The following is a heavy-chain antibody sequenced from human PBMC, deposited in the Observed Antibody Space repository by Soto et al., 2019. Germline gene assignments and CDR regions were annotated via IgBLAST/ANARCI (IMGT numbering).Heavy chain of an antibody. CDR2: MSDNGGRT. Sequence: EVQLLESGGGLVQPGGSLRLSCAASGFTFSSHAMSWVRQAPGKGLEWVSAMSDNGGRTYYADSVEGRFTISRDNSRHTLYLQMNSLRADHTAVYYCAKRRTIGWFDPDIWGQGTMVTVSS. V-gene: IGHV3-23*01. CDR3: AKRRTIGWFDPDI. J-gene: IGHJ3*02. CDR1: GFTFSSHA. D-gene: IGHD6-19*01.